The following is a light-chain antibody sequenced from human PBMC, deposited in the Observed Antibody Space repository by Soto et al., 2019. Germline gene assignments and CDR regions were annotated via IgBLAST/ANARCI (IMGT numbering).Light chain of an antibody. CDR2: GAS. Sequence: EIVLTQSPGTLSLSPGERATLSCRASQSVRSSYLAWYQQKPGQAPRLLIYGASSRATGIPGRFSGSGSGKDFTLTISRLEPEEFAVYYCQQYGSSSWTFGQGTKVEIK. CDR1: QSVRSSY. CDR3: QQYGSSSWT. J-gene: IGKJ1*01. V-gene: IGKV3-20*01.